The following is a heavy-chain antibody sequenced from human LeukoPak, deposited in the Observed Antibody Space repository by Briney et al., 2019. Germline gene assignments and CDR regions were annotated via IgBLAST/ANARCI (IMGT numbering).Heavy chain of an antibody. J-gene: IGHJ4*02. CDR2: INPNSGGT. D-gene: IGHD3-3*01. Sequence: ASVKVSCKASGYTFTGYYMHWVRQAPGQGLEWIGWINPNSGGTNYAQKFQGRVTMTRDTSISTAYMELSRLRSDDTAVYYCARVRFTWKTFDYWGQGTLVTVSS. CDR1: GYTFTGYY. CDR3: ARVRFTWKTFDY. V-gene: IGHV1-2*02.